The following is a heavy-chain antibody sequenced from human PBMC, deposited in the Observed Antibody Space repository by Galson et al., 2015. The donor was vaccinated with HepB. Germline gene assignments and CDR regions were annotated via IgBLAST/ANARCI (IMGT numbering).Heavy chain of an antibody. CDR3: AKVPYSWNDEEWALDM. D-gene: IGHD1-1*01. CDR2: ISRNSGGI. Sequence: SLRLSCAASGFTFDDYAMHWVRQAPGKGLEWVSGISRNSGGIAYAGSVKGRFTISRDNSKNTVYLQINSLRPEDMAVYYCAKVPYSWNDEEWALDMWGQGTMVTVSS. CDR1: GFTFDDYA. J-gene: IGHJ3*02. V-gene: IGHV3-9*03.